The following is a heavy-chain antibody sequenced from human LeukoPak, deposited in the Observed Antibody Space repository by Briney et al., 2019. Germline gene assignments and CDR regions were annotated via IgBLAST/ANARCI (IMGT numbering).Heavy chain of an antibody. V-gene: IGHV4-4*07. J-gene: IGHJ5*02. D-gene: IGHD2-15*01. CDR2: IYTRGTT. CDR3: ATADRGYCSGASCYGFDP. Sequence: SETLSLTCTVSGGSMNNYYWNWIRQSAGKGLEWIGYIYTRGTTNYNPSLKSRLTMSVDTSRNQFSLKLSSVTAADTAVYYCATADRGYCSGASCYGFDPWGQGTLVTVSS. CDR1: GGSMNNYY.